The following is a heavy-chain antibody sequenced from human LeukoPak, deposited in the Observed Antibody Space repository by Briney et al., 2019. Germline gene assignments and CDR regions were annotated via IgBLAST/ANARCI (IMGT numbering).Heavy chain of an antibody. D-gene: IGHD6-19*01. Sequence: SETLSLTCTVSGGSVTSSYWSWVRQPPGNGLDYIGFIYYSGCSNYNPSLKSRSTMSVDTSKNQVSLKLSSVTAADTAVDYCARRQDSSAWYSFDNWGQGTLVTVAS. CDR1: GGSVTSSY. CDR3: ARRQDSSAWYSFDN. J-gene: IGHJ4*02. V-gene: IGHV4-59*08. CDR2: IYYSGCS.